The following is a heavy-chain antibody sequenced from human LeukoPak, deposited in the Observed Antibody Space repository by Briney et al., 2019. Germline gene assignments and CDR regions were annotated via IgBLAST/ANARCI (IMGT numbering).Heavy chain of an antibody. V-gene: IGHV3-23*01. J-gene: IGHJ4*02. CDR2: ISGRGGST. CDR1: GFTFSSYA. CDR3: AKAGQNYDFWSGYYLFDY. D-gene: IGHD3-3*01. Sequence: GGSLRLSCAASGFTFSSYAMSWVRQAPGKGLEWVSAISGRGGSTYYADSVKGRFTISRDNSKNTLYLQMNSLRAEDTAVYYCAKAGQNYDFWSGYYLFDYWGQGTLVTVSS.